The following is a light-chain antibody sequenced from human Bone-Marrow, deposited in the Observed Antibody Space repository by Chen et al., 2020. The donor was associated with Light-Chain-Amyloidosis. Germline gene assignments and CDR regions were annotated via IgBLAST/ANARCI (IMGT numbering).Light chain of an antibody. CDR3: QTWGTGIQV. Sequence: QLVVTQSPSASASLGASVKLTCTLSSGHSNYAVAWHQQQPEKGPRYLMKLNSDGSHNKGGGIPDRFSSSSSGAGRYLTISSLQSEDEADYCCQTWGTGIQVFGGGTKLTVL. CDR2: LNSDGSH. CDR1: SGHSNYA. V-gene: IGLV4-69*01. J-gene: IGLJ2*01.